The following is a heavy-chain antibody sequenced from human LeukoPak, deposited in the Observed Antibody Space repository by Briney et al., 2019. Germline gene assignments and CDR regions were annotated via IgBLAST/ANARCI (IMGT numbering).Heavy chain of an antibody. Sequence: GGSLRLSCAASGFTFSGSAMHWVRQASGKGLEWVGRIRSKANIYATAYAASVKGRFTISRDDSKNTAYLQMNSLKTEDTAVYYCTRHVPNNGYANFDYWGQGTLVTVSS. CDR2: IRSKANIYAT. D-gene: IGHD5-12*01. CDR3: TRHVPNNGYANFDY. J-gene: IGHJ4*02. V-gene: IGHV3-73*01. CDR1: GFTFSGSA.